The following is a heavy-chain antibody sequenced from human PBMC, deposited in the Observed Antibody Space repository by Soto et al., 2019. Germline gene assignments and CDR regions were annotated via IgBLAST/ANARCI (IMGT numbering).Heavy chain of an antibody. CDR1: GFIFSDYS. Sequence: QVQLVESGGGVVQPGRSLRLSCSASGFIFSDYSMHWVRQAPGKGLEWVAVMSYDGNNKYYADSVKGRFTISRDDSMNTLYLQMNSLRAEDTAVYYGAGDRSGWYSDYWGQGTLVTISS. CDR3: AGDRSGWYSDY. D-gene: IGHD6-19*01. CDR2: MSYDGNNK. J-gene: IGHJ4*02. V-gene: IGHV3-30-3*01.